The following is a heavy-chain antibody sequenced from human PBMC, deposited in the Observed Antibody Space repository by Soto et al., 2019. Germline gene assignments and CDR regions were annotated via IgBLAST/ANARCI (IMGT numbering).Heavy chain of an antibody. Sequence: EVQLVESGGGLVQPGGSLRLSCAASGFTFSSYWMSWFRQAPGKGLEWVANIKQDGSKENYVDSVKGRFTISRDNAKNALYLQMNSLRVEDASVYYCAREIAARLWGKGTTVTASS. CDR1: GFTFSSYW. V-gene: IGHV3-7*01. CDR3: AREIAARL. D-gene: IGHD6-25*01. J-gene: IGHJ6*04. CDR2: IKQDGSKE.